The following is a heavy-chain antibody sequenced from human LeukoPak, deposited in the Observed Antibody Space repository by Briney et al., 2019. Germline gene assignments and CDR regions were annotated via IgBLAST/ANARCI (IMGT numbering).Heavy chain of an antibody. Sequence: SETLSLTCTVSGGSFSSYYWSWIRQPPRPGLEWLGYIYYSGSTNYNPSLTSRVTISVDTSKNQFSLKLSSVTAADTAVYYCASAPIAAAGSFDYWGQGTLVTVSS. D-gene: IGHD6-13*01. V-gene: IGHV4-59*01. CDR2: IYYSGST. CDR1: GGSFSSYY. CDR3: ASAPIAAAGSFDY. J-gene: IGHJ4*02.